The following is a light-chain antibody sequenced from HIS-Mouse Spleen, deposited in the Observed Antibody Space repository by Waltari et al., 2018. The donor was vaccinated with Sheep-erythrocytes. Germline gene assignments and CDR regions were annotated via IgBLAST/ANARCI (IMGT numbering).Light chain of an antibody. J-gene: IGKJ1*01. CDR3: QQSYSTPRT. CDR2: AAS. Sequence: DIQMTQSPSSLSASVGDRVTITCRASQSISSYLNWYQQKPGKAHKLLIYAASSLKSGVPSRFSGSGSGTDFTLTISSLQPEDFATYYCQQSYSTPRTFGQGTKVEIK. CDR1: QSISSY. V-gene: IGKV1-39*01.